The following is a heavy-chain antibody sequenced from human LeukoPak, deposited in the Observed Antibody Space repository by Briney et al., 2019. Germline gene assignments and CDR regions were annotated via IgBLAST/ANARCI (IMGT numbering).Heavy chain of an antibody. Sequence: GGGLRLSRAASGFSHRRYSMNWVRQAPARGLEWVSSISSSSVYIYYEDSVKGRVNISRDNAKNSLYMQMHSLRAEDTAVYYCARVRVEGNFYERSHMDVWGKGTTVTVSS. D-gene: IGHD2/OR15-2a*01. J-gene: IGHJ6*03. CDR2: ISSSSVYI. CDR1: GFSHRRYS. CDR3: ARVRVEGNFYERSHMDV. V-gene: IGHV3-21*01.